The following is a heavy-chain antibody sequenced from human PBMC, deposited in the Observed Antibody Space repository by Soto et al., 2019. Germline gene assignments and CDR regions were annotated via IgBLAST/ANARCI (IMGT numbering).Heavy chain of an antibody. CDR3: SGCSGGACHQNYGMDV. V-gene: IGHV3-21*01. CDR2: ISPSTSHI. J-gene: IGHJ6*02. D-gene: IGHD2-15*01. CDR1: GFTFSSCT. Sequence: EVHLVESGGGLVKPGGSLRLSCAVSGFTFSSCTMNWVRQAPGKGLEWVSSISPSTSHIYYADSVKGGFTISRDNAKNSLFLQMNSLRAYDTAVYYCSGCSGGACHQNYGMDVWGQGTTVTVSS.